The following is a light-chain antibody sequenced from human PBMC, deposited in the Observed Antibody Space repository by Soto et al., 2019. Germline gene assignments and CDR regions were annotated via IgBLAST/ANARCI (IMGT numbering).Light chain of an antibody. J-gene: IGKJ1*01. CDR3: QQYLAIPRT. CDR2: WAS. CDR1: QSVIYSANNKKC. Sequence: DIVMTQSQDSLAVSLGESATINCNSIQSVIYSANNKKCLAWYQQKQGQPPKVVIYWASTRESGVPERLSGSGYGTDFTITISSMQAEDVAVYYCQQYLAIPRTFGQGTKVDI. V-gene: IGKV4-1*01.